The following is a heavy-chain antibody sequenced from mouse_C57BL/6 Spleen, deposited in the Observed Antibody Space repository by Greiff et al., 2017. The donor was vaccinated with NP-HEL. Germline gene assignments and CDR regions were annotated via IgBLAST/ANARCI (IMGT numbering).Heavy chain of an antibody. J-gene: IGHJ4*01. CDR3: ARASTRVGDTLNYYALDG. CDR1: GYTFTSYW. D-gene: IGHD1-1*01. V-gene: IGHV1-59*01. CDR2: LDPSNGST. Sequence: VQLQQSGAELVRPGTSVKLSCKASGYTFTSYWMHWVKQRPGQGLEWIGVLDPSNGSTTYNQKFKSKATLTVDKSSITAYMHLSSLTSEDSAVYYCARASTRVGDTLNYYALDGWGTRTSVTVS.